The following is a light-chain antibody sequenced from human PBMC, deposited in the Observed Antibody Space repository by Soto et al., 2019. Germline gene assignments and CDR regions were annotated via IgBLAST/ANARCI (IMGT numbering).Light chain of an antibody. CDR3: QQYNSYSRT. Sequence: DIQMTQSPSTLSASVGDRVTITCRASQSISSWLAWYQHKPGQAPNLLIYKASNLQSGVPSRFSGSGSGTEFTLTISSLQSDDFATYYCQQYNSYSRTFGQGTKVEIK. CDR2: KAS. CDR1: QSISSW. V-gene: IGKV1-5*03. J-gene: IGKJ1*01.